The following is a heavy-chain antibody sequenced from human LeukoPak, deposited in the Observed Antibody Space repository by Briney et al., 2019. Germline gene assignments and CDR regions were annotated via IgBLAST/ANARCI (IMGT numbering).Heavy chain of an antibody. CDR1: EFTFRSYI. J-gene: IGHJ5*02. V-gene: IGHV3-30-3*01. D-gene: IGHD4-17*01. CDR3: ARDGTTVTTGGGYNWFDP. Sequence: GRSLRLSCAASEFTFRSYIMHWVRQAPGKGLEWVAVLSYDGSNKYYADSVKGRFTISRDNSKNTLYLQMNSLRPEDTAVYYCARDGTTVTTGGGYNWFDPWGQGTLVTVSS. CDR2: LSYDGSNK.